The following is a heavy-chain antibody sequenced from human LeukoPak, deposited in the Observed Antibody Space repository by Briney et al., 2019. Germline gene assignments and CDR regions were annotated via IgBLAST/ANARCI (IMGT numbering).Heavy chain of an antibody. Sequence: GGSLRLSCAASGFTFSSYAMSWVRQAPGKGLEWVSAISGGGGSIYYADSVKGRFTISRDNSKNTLYLQMNSLRAEDTAVYYCAKVTRYFDPFDYWGQGTLVTVSS. D-gene: IGHD3-9*01. CDR1: GFTFSSYA. CDR3: AKVTRYFDPFDY. V-gene: IGHV3-23*01. CDR2: ISGGGGSI. J-gene: IGHJ4*02.